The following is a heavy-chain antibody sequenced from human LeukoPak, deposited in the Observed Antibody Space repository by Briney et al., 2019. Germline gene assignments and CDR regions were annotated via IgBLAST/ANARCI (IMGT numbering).Heavy chain of an antibody. D-gene: IGHD5-12*01. CDR2: MYYSGAT. CDR3: ARRGYSENFFDY. V-gene: IGHV4-39*01. CDR1: GGSTSGHNYY. J-gene: IGHJ4*02. Sequence: NPSETLSLTCSVSGGSTSGHNYYWGWIRQPPGQGLEWIGTMYYSGATYYNPSHKSRVTMSVDTSNNQFSLKLSSVTAADTAVYYCARRGYSENFFDYWGQGTLVTVYS.